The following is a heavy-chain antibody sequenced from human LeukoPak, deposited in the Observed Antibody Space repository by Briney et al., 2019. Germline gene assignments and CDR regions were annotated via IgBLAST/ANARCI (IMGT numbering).Heavy chain of an antibody. CDR2: FDPEDGET. CDR3: ATDIVVVPAALFQH. J-gene: IGHJ1*01. V-gene: IGHV1-24*01. D-gene: IGHD2-2*01. CDR1: GYTLTELS. Sequence: GASVKVSCKVSGYTLTELSMHWVRQAPGKGLEWMGGFDPEDGETLYAQKFQGRVTKTDDPSTDTAYIGLSSLRSDDTAVYYCATDIVVVPAALFQHWGQGTLVTVSS.